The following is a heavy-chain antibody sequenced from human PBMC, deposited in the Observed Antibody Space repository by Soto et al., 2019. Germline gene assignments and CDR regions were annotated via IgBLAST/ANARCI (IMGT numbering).Heavy chain of an antibody. CDR2: IDQNGIT. V-gene: IGHV4-4*02. CDR1: GDPISSSKW. Sequence: SETLSLTCAVSGDPISSSKWWTWVRQTPGKGLEWIGKIDQNGITNYNPSLESRVTILKDNSKSQLSLKLTSVTAVDSAVYYCARLNRDYYYYGMDVWDQGATVTVSS. J-gene: IGHJ6*02. CDR3: ARLNRDYYYYGMDV.